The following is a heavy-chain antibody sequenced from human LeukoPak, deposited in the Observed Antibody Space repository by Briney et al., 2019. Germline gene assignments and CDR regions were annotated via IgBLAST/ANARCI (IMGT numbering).Heavy chain of an antibody. Sequence: GSLRLSCAASGFIFSNYWMTWVRHAPGKGLEWVATIKQDGGEKYYVDSVKGRFTISRDNAKNSLSLQMSSLRAEDTAVYYCARDRNTDFWSGYYTNYFDYWGQGTLVIVSS. V-gene: IGHV3-7*01. CDR2: IKQDGGEK. CDR1: GFIFSNYW. CDR3: ARDRNTDFWSGYYTNYFDY. J-gene: IGHJ4*02. D-gene: IGHD3-3*01.